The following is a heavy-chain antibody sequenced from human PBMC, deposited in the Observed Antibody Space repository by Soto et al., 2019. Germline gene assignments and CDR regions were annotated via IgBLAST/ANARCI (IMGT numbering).Heavy chain of an antibody. CDR3: ASGGPTMVRGVTEHRFDY. Sequence: PSETLSLTCTVSGGSISSYYWSWIRQPLGKGLEWIGYIYYSGSTNYNPSLKSRVTISVDTSKNQFSLKLSSVTAADTAVYYCASGGPTMVRGVTEHRFDYWGQGTLVTVSS. J-gene: IGHJ4*02. D-gene: IGHD3-10*01. CDR2: IYYSGST. CDR1: GGSISSYY. V-gene: IGHV4-59*01.